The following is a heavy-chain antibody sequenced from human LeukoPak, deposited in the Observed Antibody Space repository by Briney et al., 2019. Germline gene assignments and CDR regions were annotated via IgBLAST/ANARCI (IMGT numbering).Heavy chain of an antibody. Sequence: SETLSLTCTVSGVSMSSYYWSWIRQPPGKGLEWIGYLYHSGSANYNPSLKSRVTISVDTSKNQFYLKLSSVTAADTAVYYCARDNDFFDYWGQGTLVTVSS. CDR3: ARDNDFFDY. CDR1: GVSMSSYY. V-gene: IGHV4-59*12. J-gene: IGHJ4*02. CDR2: LYHSGSA.